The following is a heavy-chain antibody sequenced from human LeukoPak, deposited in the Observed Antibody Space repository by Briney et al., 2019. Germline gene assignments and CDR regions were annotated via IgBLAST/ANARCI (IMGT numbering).Heavy chain of an antibody. Sequence: PSETLSLTCGVSGMSLSDYYWTWIRQSPGKGLEWIGEINHGGSTDYNPSLKSRVTISVDTSKNQFSLKLSSVTAADTAVYYCARHETYYYYMDVWGKGTTVTVSS. CDR3: ARHETYYYYMDV. CDR1: GMSLSDYY. J-gene: IGHJ6*03. CDR2: INHGGST. V-gene: IGHV4-34*01.